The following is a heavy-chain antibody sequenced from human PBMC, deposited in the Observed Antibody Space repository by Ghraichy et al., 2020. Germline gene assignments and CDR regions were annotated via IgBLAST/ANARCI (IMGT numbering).Heavy chain of an antibody. CDR3: AGDYTSSEFYFYYHMDV. CDR1: GASFSGHY. J-gene: IGHJ6*03. CDR2: VDHSGIT. Sequence: SQTLSLTCAVYGASFSGHYWTWIRQPPGKGLEWVGDVDHSGITKYNPSLKSRVTLSIDTTHNQLSLKLSSVTAADTAVYYCAGDYTSSEFYFYYHMDVWGRGTTVTVSS. V-gene: IGHV4-34*01. D-gene: IGHD6-6*01.